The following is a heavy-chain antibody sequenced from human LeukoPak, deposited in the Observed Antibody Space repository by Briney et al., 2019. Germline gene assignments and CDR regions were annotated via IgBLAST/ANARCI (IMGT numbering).Heavy chain of an antibody. Sequence: GGSLRLSCAASGFTFSTYAMSWVRQAPGKGLECVSALSGNGNTIYYADSVKGRFTISRDNSKNTLSLQMNSLRAEDTAVYYCAKALYGGHDYWGQGTLVAVSS. CDR2: LSGNGNTI. V-gene: IGHV3-23*01. J-gene: IGHJ4*02. CDR3: AKALYGGHDY. D-gene: IGHD4-23*01. CDR1: GFTFSTYA.